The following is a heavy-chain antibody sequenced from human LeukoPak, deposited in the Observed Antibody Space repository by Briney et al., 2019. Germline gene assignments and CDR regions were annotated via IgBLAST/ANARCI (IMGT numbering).Heavy chain of an antibody. CDR1: GGSISTYY. CDR3: ARHPEYYYDSSGYYTGAFDI. Sequence: PSETLSLTCTVSGGSISTYYWSWIRQPPGKGLEWIGYIYYSGSTNYNPSLKSRVTISVDTSKNQFSLKLSSVTAADTAVYYCARHPEYYYDSSGYYTGAFDIWGQGTMVTVSS. V-gene: IGHV4-59*08. CDR2: IYYSGST. J-gene: IGHJ3*02. D-gene: IGHD3-22*01.